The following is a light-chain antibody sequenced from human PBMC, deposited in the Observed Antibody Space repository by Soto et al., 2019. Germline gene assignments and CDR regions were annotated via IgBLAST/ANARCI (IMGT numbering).Light chain of an antibody. CDR3: QRYGRSPPIT. V-gene: IGKV3-20*01. Sequence: EIVLTQSPGTLSLSPGERATLSCRASQSISSNYLAWYQQKTGQAPRLLIYGASSRAPGIPDRFSGSGSGTTFTLTISRLEPEDFAVYYCQRYGRSPPITFGQGTRLE. CDR2: GAS. J-gene: IGKJ5*01. CDR1: QSISSNY.